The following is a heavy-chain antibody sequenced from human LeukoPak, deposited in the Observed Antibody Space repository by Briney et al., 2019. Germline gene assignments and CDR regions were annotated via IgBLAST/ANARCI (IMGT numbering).Heavy chain of an antibody. J-gene: IGHJ4*02. CDR1: GFTFTTYW. D-gene: IGHD3-10*01. CDR2: INQDGTEK. V-gene: IGHV3-7*01. CDR3: VKVAKYYYGSETCYFFEH. Sequence: QTGGSLRLSRAASGFTFTTYWMSWVRQLPGKGLEWVANINQDGTEKYYVDSVKGRFTISRDNAKNSLDLQMNSLRVEDTAIYYCVKVAKYYYGSETCYFFEHWGQGTPVTASS.